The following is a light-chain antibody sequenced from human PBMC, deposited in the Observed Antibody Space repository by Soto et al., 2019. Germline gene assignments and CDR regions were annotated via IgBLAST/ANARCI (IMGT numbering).Light chain of an antibody. CDR1: QNIGTW. CDR2: DVS. V-gene: IGKV1-5*01. J-gene: IGKJ1*01. Sequence: DIQMTQSPSTLSASVGDIVTTPFRASQNIGTWLAWYQQKPGKAPKLLIYDVSSLESGVPSRFSGSGSGTEFTLTISTLQPDDFATYYCQQYNSYPWTFGQGTKVDIK. CDR3: QQYNSYPWT.